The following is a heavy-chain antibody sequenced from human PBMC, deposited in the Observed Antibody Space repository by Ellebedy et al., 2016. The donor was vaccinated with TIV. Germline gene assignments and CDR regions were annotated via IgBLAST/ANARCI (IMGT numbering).Heavy chain of an antibody. CDR1: GFTFDDYT. J-gene: IGHJ4*02. CDR3: AKDNGMVYFDY. CDR2: ISWDGGST. D-gene: IGHD3-10*01. Sequence: GESLKISXAASGFTFDDYTMHWVRQAPGKGLEWVSLISWDGGSTYYADSVKGRFTISRDNSKNSLYLQMNSLRTEDTALYYCAKDNGMVYFDYWGQGTLVTVSS. V-gene: IGHV3-43*01.